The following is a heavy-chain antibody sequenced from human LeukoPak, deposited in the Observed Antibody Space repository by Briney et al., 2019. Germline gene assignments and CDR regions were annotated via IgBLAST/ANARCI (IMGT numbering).Heavy chain of an antibody. CDR2: ISSSSSYI. D-gene: IGHD5-12*01. Sequence: SGGSLRLSCAASGLTFSSYSMNWVRQAPGKGLEWVSSISSSSSYIYYADSVKGRFTISRDNAKNSLYLQMNSLRAEDTAVYYCARDRDSGYGFRFDPWGQGTLVTVSS. CDR3: ARDRDSGYGFRFDP. J-gene: IGHJ5*02. V-gene: IGHV3-21*01. CDR1: GLTFSSYS.